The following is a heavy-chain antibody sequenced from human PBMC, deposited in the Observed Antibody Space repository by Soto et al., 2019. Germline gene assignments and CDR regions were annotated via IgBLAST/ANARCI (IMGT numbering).Heavy chain of an antibody. D-gene: IGHD3-10*01. V-gene: IGHV6-1*01. CDR1: GDSVSSYSAA. Sequence: SQTLSLTCAISGDSVSSYSAAWNWIRQSPSGGLEWLGRTYYRSRFFSDYAESVKSRIIINPDTSKNQFSLQLRSVTPEDTAVYYCVRDRYSSSGWFDPWGQGTPVTVSS. CDR2: TYYRSRFFS. J-gene: IGHJ5*02. CDR3: VRDRYSSSGWFDP.